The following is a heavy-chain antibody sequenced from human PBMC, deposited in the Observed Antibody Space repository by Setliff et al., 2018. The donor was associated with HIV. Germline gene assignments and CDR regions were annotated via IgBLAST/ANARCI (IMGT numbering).Heavy chain of an antibody. J-gene: IGHJ6*03. Sequence: SETLSLTCTVAGGSINGYYWSWMRQPAGKGLEWIVRTYSSGSTNYNTSPKSRVAMSEDTSKNQFSLKLSSVTAADTAMYYCARGYKLWLVIDYYYYHYMDAWGKGTTVTVSS. V-gene: IGHV4-4*07. CDR3: ARGYKLWLVIDYYYYHYMDA. CDR2: TYSSGST. D-gene: IGHD6-19*01. CDR1: GGSINGYY.